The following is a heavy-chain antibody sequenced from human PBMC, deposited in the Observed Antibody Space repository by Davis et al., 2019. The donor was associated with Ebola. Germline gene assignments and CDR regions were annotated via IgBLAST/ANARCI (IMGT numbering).Heavy chain of an antibody. D-gene: IGHD2-2*01. CDR2: INPSGGST. Sequence: ASVKVSCKASGYTFTSYYMHWVRQAPGQGLEWMGIINPSGGSTSYAQKFQGRVTMTTDTSTSTAYMELRSLRSDDTAVYYCARVYIVVVPAAPTLSPPYYYYYYMDVWGKGTTVTVSS. CDR3: ARVYIVVVPAAPTLSPPYYYYYYMDV. CDR1: GYTFTSYY. V-gene: IGHV1-46*01. J-gene: IGHJ6*03.